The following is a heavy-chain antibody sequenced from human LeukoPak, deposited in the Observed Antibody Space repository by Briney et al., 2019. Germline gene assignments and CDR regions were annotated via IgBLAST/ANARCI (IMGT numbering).Heavy chain of an antibody. CDR2: INPSGGST. J-gene: IGHJ4*02. Sequence: ASVKVSCKASGYTFTSYYMHWVRQATGQGLEWMGIINPSGGSTSYAQKFQGRVTMTRDTSTSTVYMELSSLRSEDTAVYYCARDGKALSGYDTFDYWGQGTLVTVSS. CDR1: GYTFTSYY. CDR3: ARDGKALSGYDTFDY. V-gene: IGHV1-46*01. D-gene: IGHD5-12*01.